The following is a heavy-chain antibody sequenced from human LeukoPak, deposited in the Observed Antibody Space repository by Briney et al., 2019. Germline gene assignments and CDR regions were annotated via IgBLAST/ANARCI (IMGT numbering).Heavy chain of an antibody. V-gene: IGHV1-69*02. J-gene: IGHJ4*02. CDR2: IIPILGIA. CDR3: ARGPSLGYFDY. CDR1: GGTFSSYT. Sequence: ASLKVSCKASGGTFSSYTISWVRQAPGQGLEWMGRIIPILGIANYAQKFQGRVTITADKSTSTAYMELSSLRSEDTAVYYCARGPSLGYFDYWGQGTLVTVSS.